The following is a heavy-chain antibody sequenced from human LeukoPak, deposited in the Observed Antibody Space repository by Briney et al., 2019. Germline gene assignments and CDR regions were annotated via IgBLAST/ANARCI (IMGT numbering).Heavy chain of an antibody. D-gene: IGHD1-26*01. CDR1: GDSISSYY. CDR2: IFYSGST. J-gene: IGHJ4*02. CDR3: ARGWRGVVGATSFDY. Sequence: SETLSLTCTVSGDSISSYYWSWIRQPPGRGLEWIGYIFYSGSTNYNPSLKSRVTISVDTSKNQFSLTLNSVTAADTAVYYCARGWRGVVGATSFDYWGQGTLVTVSS. V-gene: IGHV4-59*01.